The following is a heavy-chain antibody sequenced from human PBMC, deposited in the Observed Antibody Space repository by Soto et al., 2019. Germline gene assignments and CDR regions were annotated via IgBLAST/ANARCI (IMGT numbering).Heavy chain of an antibody. Sequence: EVQLLESGGGLVQPGGSLRLSCAASGFTFSSYAMSWVRQAPGKGLEWVSAISGSGGSTYYADSVKGRFTISRDNSKNTLYLQMNSLRAEDTAVYYCAKGGYYYDSSGYGLFDYWGQGTLVTVSS. D-gene: IGHD3-22*01. CDR3: AKGGYYYDSSGYGLFDY. CDR1: GFTFSSYA. J-gene: IGHJ4*02. CDR2: ISGSGGST. V-gene: IGHV3-23*01.